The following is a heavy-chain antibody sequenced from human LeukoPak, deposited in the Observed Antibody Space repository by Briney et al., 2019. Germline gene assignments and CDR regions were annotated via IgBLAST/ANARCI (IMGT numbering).Heavy chain of an antibody. CDR3: ARAGGGGYYDFWSGYYPPDY. J-gene: IGHJ4*02. CDR2: ISSSSSYI. V-gene: IGHV3-21*01. D-gene: IGHD3-3*01. Sequence: GGSLRLSCAASGFTFSSYSMNWVRQAPGQGLEWVSSISSSSSYIYYADSVKGRFTISRDNAKNSLYLQMNSLRAEDTAVYYCARAGGGGYYDFWSGYYPPDYWGQGTLVTVSS. CDR1: GFTFSSYS.